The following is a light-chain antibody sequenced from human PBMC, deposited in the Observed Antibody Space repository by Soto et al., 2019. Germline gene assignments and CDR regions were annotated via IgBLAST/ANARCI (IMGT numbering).Light chain of an antibody. CDR3: GTWDSGLTVGI. CDR2: DND. J-gene: IGLJ2*01. Sequence: QSVLTQPPSVSAAPGQSVTISCSGSASNVGTQFVSWYQQLPGAAPKLLIYDNDKRPSDIPDRFSGSKSDTSATLTITGLQTGDAADYYCGTWDSGLTVGIFGGGNKLTVL. V-gene: IGLV1-51*01. CDR1: ASNVGTQF.